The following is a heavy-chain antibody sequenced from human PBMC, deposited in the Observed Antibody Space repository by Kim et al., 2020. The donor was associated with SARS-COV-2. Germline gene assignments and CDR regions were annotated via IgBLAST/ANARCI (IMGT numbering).Heavy chain of an antibody. J-gene: IGHJ4*02. D-gene: IGHD3-22*01. Sequence: IYDADSVKGRFTTSRDNAKNSLYLQMNSLRAEDTAVYYCARVNYYDREGAWGQGTLVTVSS. CDR2: I. V-gene: IGHV3-21*01. CDR3: ARVNYYDREGA.